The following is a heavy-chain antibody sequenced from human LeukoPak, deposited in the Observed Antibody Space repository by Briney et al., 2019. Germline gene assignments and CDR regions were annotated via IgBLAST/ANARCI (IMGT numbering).Heavy chain of an antibody. J-gene: IGHJ3*02. CDR3: ARDYNFDSSAHDDALDI. CDR1: GYTFTGNY. V-gene: IGHV1-2*06. CDR2: INPNSGGT. D-gene: IGHD3-22*01. Sequence: GASVKVSCKASGYTFTGNYMHWVRQAPGQGLEWMGRINPNSGGTNYAQKFQGRVTITRDTSISTAYMEVSRLRSDDTAVYYCARDYNFDSSAHDDALDIWGQGTMVTVSS.